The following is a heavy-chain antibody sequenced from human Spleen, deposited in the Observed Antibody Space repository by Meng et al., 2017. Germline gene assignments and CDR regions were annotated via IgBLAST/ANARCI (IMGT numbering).Heavy chain of an antibody. D-gene: IGHD3-10*02. CDR1: GGSINSNTW. CDR3: TRNSYDSRHYVLGF. V-gene: IGHV4-4*02. Sequence: QLQLQESGPGLVKPSETLSLTCIVSGGSINSNTWWSWVRQPPGKGLEWIGEIYHGGSTNYIPSLKSRVTISIDKSKNQFSLNLSSVTAADTAVYYCTRNSYDSRHYVLGFWGQGTLVTVSS. J-gene: IGHJ4*02. CDR2: IYHGGST.